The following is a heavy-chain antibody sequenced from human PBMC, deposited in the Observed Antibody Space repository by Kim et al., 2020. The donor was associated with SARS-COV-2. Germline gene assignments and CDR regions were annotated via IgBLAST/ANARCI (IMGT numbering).Heavy chain of an antibody. D-gene: IGHD4-17*01. V-gene: IGHV1-69*13. CDR2: IIPIFGTA. Sequence: SVKVSCKASGGTFSSYAISWVRQAPGQGLEWMGGIIPIFGTANYAQKFQGRVTITADESTSTAYMELSSLRSEDTAVYYCARARDYGATTGWWYFDLWGRGTLVTVSS. CDR1: GGTFSSYA. CDR3: ARARDYGATTGWWYFDL. J-gene: IGHJ2*01.